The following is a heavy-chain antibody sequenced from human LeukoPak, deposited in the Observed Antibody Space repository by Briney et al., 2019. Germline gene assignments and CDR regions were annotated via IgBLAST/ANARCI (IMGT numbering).Heavy chain of an antibody. CDR2: IYYSRST. CDR1: GSSISSGDYY. V-gene: IGHV4-30-4*08. Sequence: SQTLSLTSTFSGSSISSGDYYWSWIRQPPGKGLEWIGYIYYSRSTYSNPSLKSRVTISVDTSKNQVYLKLSSVTAEDTAVYYCATYDYGDYGGSDAFDIWGQGTMVTVSS. J-gene: IGHJ3*02. D-gene: IGHD4-17*01. CDR3: ATYDYGDYGGSDAFDI.